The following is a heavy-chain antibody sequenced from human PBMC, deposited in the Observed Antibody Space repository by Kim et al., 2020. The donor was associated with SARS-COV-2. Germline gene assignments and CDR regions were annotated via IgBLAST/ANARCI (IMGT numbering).Heavy chain of an antibody. CDR3: ARTVAAAGFVDY. J-gene: IGHJ4*02. CDR2: IYYSGST. V-gene: IGHV4-59*01. Sequence: SETLSLTCTVSGGSISSYYWSWIRQPPGKGLEWIGYIYYSGSTNYNPSLKSRVTISVDTSKNQFSLKLSSVTAADTAVYYCARTVAAAGFVDYWGQGTL. D-gene: IGHD6-13*01. CDR1: GGSISSYY.